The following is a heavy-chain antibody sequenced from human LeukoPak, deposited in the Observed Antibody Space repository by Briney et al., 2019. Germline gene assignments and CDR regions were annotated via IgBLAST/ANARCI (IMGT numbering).Heavy chain of an antibody. CDR2: ISYDGSNK. D-gene: IGHD1-14*01. Sequence: GGSLRLSCAASGFTFSSYAMHWVRQAPGKGLEWVAVISYDGSNKYYADSVKGRFTISRDNAKNSLYLQMNSLRAEDTAVYYCARVTGSYWYFDLWGRGTLVTVSS. CDR3: ARVTGSYWYFDL. CDR1: GFTFSSYA. J-gene: IGHJ2*01. V-gene: IGHV3-30-3*01.